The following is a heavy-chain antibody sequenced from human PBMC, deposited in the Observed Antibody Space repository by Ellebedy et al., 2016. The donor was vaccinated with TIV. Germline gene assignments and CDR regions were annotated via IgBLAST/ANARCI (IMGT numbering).Heavy chain of an antibody. CDR1: GFTFSSST. Sequence: GGSLRLXXAASGFTFSSSTMHWVRQAPGWGLDWMAGISFDGRAVHYADSVKGRFTISRDNSKNTLSLQMNSLRDEEAAIYYCVRGPYSSGHCDAFDVWGRGTMVTISS. V-gene: IGHV3-30*04. D-gene: IGHD6-19*01. CDR3: VRGPYSSGHCDAFDV. CDR2: ISFDGRAV. J-gene: IGHJ3*01.